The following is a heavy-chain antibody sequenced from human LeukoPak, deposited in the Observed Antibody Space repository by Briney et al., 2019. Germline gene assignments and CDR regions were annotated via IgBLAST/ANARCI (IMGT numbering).Heavy chain of an antibody. CDR1: GFSFSDYA. D-gene: IGHD1-26*01. J-gene: IGHJ6*03. CDR3: AKNRGAGSHYYYHMNV. V-gene: IGHV3-23*01. CDR2: LSGSGTRI. Sequence: GGSLRLSCAAHGFSFSDYAMSWVRQAPGKGLEWVSSLSGSGTRILFADSVKGRFTFSRDNSKNTLYLQMNSLRAEDTAVYYCAKNRGAGSHYYYHMNVWGKGTTVTVSS.